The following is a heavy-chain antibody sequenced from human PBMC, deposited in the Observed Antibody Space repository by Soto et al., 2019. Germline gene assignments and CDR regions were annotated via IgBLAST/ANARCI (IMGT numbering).Heavy chain of an antibody. CDR3: ARAPHYYDSREGFDS. CDR2: IYYSGST. CDR1: GGSIRSGGYD. D-gene: IGHD3-22*01. V-gene: IGHV4-31*03. J-gene: IGHJ5*01. Sequence: SDTLALTGTVSGGSIRSGGYDWCWIRQHPGKGLEWIGSIYYSGSTSYNPSPKSRVTISVDTSKNQFSLKLSSVTAADTAVYYCARAPHYYDSREGFDSWGQGTLVTVSS.